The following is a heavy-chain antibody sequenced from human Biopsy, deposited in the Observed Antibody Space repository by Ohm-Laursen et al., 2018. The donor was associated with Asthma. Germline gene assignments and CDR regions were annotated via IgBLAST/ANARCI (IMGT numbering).Heavy chain of an antibody. CDR3: ASDFPKDYVRYNFQF. D-gene: IGHD4-17*01. CDR1: GYSLTDLS. Sequence: GASVKVSCNISGYSLTDLSMHWARQAPGQGLEWMGGHDHEEGGTVNARRFQGRVTMTEDTSTDTAYMELSSLSSDDTAVYYCASDFPKDYVRYNFQFWGQGTLVTVSS. J-gene: IGHJ4*02. V-gene: IGHV1-24*01. CDR2: HDHEEGGT.